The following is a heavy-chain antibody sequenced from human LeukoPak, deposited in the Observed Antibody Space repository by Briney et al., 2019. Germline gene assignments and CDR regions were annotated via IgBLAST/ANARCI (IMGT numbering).Heavy chain of an antibody. V-gene: IGHV1-46*01. CDR1: GYTFTSYY. CDR3: ARDVRGLTYYYDSSGYENWFDP. CDR2: INPSGGST. D-gene: IGHD3-22*01. J-gene: IGHJ5*02. Sequence: ASVKVSCKASGYTFTSYYMHWVRQAPGQGLEWMGIINPSGGSTSYAQKFQGRVTMTRDTSTSTAYMELSSLRSEDTAVYYCARDVRGLTYYYDSSGYENWFDPWGQGTLVTVSS.